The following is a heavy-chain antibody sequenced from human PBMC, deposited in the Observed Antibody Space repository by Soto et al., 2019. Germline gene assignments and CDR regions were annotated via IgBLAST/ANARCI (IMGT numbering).Heavy chain of an antibody. V-gene: IGHV3-30-3*01. D-gene: IGHD6-19*01. CDR1: GFTFSSYA. Sequence: GGSLRLSCAASGFTFSSYAMHWVRQAPGKGLEWVAVISYDGSNKYYADSVKGRFTISRDNSKNTLYLLMNSLRAEDTAVYYCAKGGRQWLVTSDFNYWGQGALVTVSS. J-gene: IGHJ4*02. CDR3: AKGGRQWLVTSDFNY. CDR2: ISYDGSNK.